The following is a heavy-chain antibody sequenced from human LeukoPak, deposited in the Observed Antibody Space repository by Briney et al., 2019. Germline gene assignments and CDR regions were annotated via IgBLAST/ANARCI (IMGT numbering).Heavy chain of an antibody. Sequence: GGSLRLSCAASGFTFNDYAMHWVRQAPGKGLEWVSGISWNSGSIDYADSVKGRFTISRDNAKNILYLQMNSLRAEDTAVYYCARVGEVVPAGIDYWGQGTLVTVSS. J-gene: IGHJ4*02. V-gene: IGHV3-9*01. CDR3: ARVGEVVPAGIDY. CDR2: ISWNSGSI. CDR1: GFTFNDYA. D-gene: IGHD2-2*01.